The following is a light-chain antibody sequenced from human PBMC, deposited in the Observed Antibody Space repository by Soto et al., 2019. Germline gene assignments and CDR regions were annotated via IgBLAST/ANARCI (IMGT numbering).Light chain of an antibody. V-gene: IGKV3-20*01. CDR1: QSVISSY. CDR2: GAS. J-gene: IGKJ4*01. CDR3: QQYGSSPLT. Sequence: IVLTQSPGTLSFSPGERVTLSCRASQSVISSYLAWYQQNPGQAPRLLIYGASRRASGIPDRFSGSGSGTYFTLTISRLEPDDCAMYYCQQYGSSPLTCGGGTNGDIK.